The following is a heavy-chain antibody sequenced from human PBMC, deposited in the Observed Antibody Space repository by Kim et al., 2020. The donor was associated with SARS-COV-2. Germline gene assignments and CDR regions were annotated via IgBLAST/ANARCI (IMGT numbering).Heavy chain of an antibody. V-gene: IGHV5-10-1*01. D-gene: IGHD3-22*01. CDR2: IDPSDSYT. J-gene: IGHJ4*02. Sequence: GESLKISCKGSGYSFTSYWISWVRQMPGKGLEWMGRIDPSDSYTNYSPSFQGHVTISADKSISTAYLQWSSLKASDTAMYYCATYYYDSSGYYYWGQGTLVTVSS. CDR3: ATYYYDSSGYYY. CDR1: GYSFTSYW.